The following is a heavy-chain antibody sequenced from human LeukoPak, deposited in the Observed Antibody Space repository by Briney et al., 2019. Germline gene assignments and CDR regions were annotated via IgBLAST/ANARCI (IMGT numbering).Heavy chain of an antibody. V-gene: IGHV3-23*01. Sequence: PGGSLRLSCAASGFTSSSYAMSWVRQAPGKGLEWVSAISGSGGSTYYADSVKGRFTISRDNSKNTLYLQMNSLRAEDTAVYYCARGYDTLTGYYTASGYWGQGTLVTVSS. CDR1: GFTSSSYA. CDR3: ARGYDTLTGYYTASGY. J-gene: IGHJ4*02. CDR2: ISGSGGST. D-gene: IGHD3-9*01.